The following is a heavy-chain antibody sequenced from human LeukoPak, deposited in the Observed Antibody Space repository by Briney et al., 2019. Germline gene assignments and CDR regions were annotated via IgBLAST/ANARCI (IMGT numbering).Heavy chain of an antibody. J-gene: IGHJ4*02. V-gene: IGHV4-30-4*01. CDR2: IYYSGST. CDR1: GGSISSGDYY. Sequence: PSETLSLTCTVSGGSISSGDYYWSWIRQPPEKGLEWIGYIYYSGSTYYNPSLKSRVTISVDTSKNQFSLKLSSVTAADTAVYYCAREIGYCSSTSCYHVDYWGQGTLVTVSS. D-gene: IGHD2-2*01. CDR3: AREIGYCSSTSCYHVDY.